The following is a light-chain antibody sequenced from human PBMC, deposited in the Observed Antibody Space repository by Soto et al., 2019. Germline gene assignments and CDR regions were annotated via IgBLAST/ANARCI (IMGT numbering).Light chain of an antibody. CDR2: EDS. CDR1: KLGDKY. J-gene: IGLJ2*01. V-gene: IGLV3-1*01. Sequence: SYELTQPPSVSVSPGQTASITCSGDKLGDKYACWYQQKAGQSPVLVIYEDSKRPSGIPERFSGSNSGNTATLTISGTQARDEADYYCQAWDSSTAVFGGGTKVTVL. CDR3: QAWDSSTAV.